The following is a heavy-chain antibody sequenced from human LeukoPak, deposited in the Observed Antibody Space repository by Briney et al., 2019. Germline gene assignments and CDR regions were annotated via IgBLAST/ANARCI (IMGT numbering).Heavy chain of an antibody. J-gene: IGHJ6*04. D-gene: IGHD3-10*02. CDR1: GFTFSSYR. V-gene: IGHV3-21*01. CDR2: ISSSHNNI. CDR3: AELGITMIGGV. Sequence: TGGSLRLSCAASGFTFSSYRMNWVRQAPGKGLDWVSSISSSHNNIYYADSVKGRFTISRDNAKNSLYLQMNSLRAEDTAVYYCAELGITMIGGVWGKGTTVTISS.